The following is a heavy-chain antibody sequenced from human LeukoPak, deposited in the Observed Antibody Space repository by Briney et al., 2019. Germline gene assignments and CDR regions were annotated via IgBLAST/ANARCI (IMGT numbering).Heavy chain of an antibody. D-gene: IGHD5-12*01. V-gene: IGHV1-2*02. CDR3: ARDINGYDPDY. CDR1: GYTFTGNY. J-gene: IGHJ4*02. Sequence: ASVIVSCRASGYTFTGNYMHWARQAHEQGLEWMGWINPNSGGTNYAQKFQGRVTMTRDTSISTAYMELSRLRSDDTAVYYCARDINGYDPDYWSQGTLVTVSS. CDR2: INPNSGGT.